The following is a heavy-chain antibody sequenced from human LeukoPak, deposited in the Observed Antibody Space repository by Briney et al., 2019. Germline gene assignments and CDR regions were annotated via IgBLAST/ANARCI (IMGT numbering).Heavy chain of an antibody. CDR2: VAHKGPTV. J-gene: IGHJ4*02. D-gene: IGHD3-22*01. CDR1: GGSISSGDYY. V-gene: IGHV4-30-4*01. Sequence: SQTLSLTCTVSGGSISSGDYYWSWIRQSPGKGLEWIGEVAHKGPTVYGPTLNRKYNPSFKSRVTMSVDPSKNQFSLKLTSVTVADTATYYCVRQGTNSGYYLLDYWGQGHLVIVSS. CDR3: VRQGTNSGYYLLDY.